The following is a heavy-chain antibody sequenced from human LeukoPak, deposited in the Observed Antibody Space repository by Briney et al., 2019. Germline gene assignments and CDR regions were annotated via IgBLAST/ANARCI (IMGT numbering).Heavy chain of an antibody. CDR3: ARRYSSSWPLDY. V-gene: IGHV4-34*01. Sequence: SETLSLTCAVYGGSFSGYDWSWIRQPPGQGLEWIGEINHSGSTNYNPSLKSRVTISVDTSKNQFSLKLSSVTAADTAVYYCARRYSSSWPLDYWGQGTLVTVSS. D-gene: IGHD6-13*01. CDR2: INHSGST. CDR1: GGSFSGYD. J-gene: IGHJ4*02.